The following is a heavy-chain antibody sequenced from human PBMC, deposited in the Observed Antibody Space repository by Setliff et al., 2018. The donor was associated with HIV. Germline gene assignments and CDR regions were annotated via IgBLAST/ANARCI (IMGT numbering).Heavy chain of an antibody. V-gene: IGHV3-21*01. Sequence: PGGSLRLSCAASGFTFSSYSMNWVRQAPGKGLEWVSYISSSSSYTHYADSVKGRFTISRDNVKNSLYLQMSSLRAEDTAVYYCVKARVDGDYYYYYYMDVWGKGTTVTVSS. CDR2: ISSSSSYT. J-gene: IGHJ6*03. CDR1: GFTFSSYS. D-gene: IGHD4-17*01. CDR3: VKARVDGDYYYYYYMDV.